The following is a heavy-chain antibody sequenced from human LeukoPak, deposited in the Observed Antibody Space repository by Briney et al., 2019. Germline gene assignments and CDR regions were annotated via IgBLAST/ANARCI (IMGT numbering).Heavy chain of an antibody. J-gene: IGHJ3*01. CDR1: GFIFSDSW. CDR3: ARYRGKGSSWPLDV. V-gene: IGHV3-7*01. CDR2: IKQDGSDK. D-gene: IGHD1-26*01. Sequence: GGSLRLSCAASGFIFSDSWTSWVRQAPGKGLEWVANIKQDGSDKYYVDPVKGRFTISRDNAKKSLDLQMNSLRAEDTAVYYCARYRGKGSSWPLDVWGQGTMVTVSS.